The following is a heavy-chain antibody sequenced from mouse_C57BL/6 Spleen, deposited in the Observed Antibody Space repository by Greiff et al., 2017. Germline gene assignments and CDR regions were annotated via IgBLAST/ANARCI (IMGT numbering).Heavy chain of an antibody. Sequence: QVQLQQPGAELVKPGASVKLSCKASGYTFTSYWMHWVKQRPGRGLEWIGRIGPNSGGTKYNEKFKSKATLTVDKPSSTAYMQLSSLTSEDSAVDYCARGGYDYDEYYYDYWGQGTTLTVSS. D-gene: IGHD2-4*01. CDR2: IGPNSGGT. CDR1: GYTFTSYW. CDR3: ARGGYDYDEYYYDY. J-gene: IGHJ2*01. V-gene: IGHV1-72*01.